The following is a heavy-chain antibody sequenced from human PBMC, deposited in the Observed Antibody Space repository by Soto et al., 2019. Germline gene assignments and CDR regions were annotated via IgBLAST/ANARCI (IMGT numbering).Heavy chain of an antibody. Sequence: VKVSCKASGGTFRNHVFNWVRQAPGQGLEWMGGIIPIIGTPNYAQKFQGRVTITADASTSTVYLEVSSLRSQDTAVYYCARDLEFRDGNISHLDYWGQGTLVTVSS. J-gene: IGHJ4*02. D-gene: IGHD3-10*01. CDR2: IIPIIGTP. CDR1: GGTFRNHV. CDR3: ARDLEFRDGNISHLDY. V-gene: IGHV1-69*01.